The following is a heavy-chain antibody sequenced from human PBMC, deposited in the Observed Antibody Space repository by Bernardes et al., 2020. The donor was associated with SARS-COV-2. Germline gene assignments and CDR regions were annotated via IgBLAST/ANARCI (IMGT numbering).Heavy chain of an antibody. Sequence: SETLSLTCSVSGASLGYYYWSWIRQPPGKGLEYIAYMYDSGNPVSNPSLSSRVTMSLDTSKNQLSLKLRSVTAADTAVYYCVRHATEYVWGSYRGGDYIDHWGQGTLVTVSS. D-gene: IGHD3-16*02. CDR3: VRHATEYVWGSYRGGDYIDH. J-gene: IGHJ4*02. V-gene: IGHV4-59*08. CDR2: MYDSGNP. CDR1: GASLGYYY.